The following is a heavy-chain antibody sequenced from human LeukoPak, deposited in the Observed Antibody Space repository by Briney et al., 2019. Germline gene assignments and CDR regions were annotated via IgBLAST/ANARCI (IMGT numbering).Heavy chain of an antibody. CDR1: GFTFSDYY. J-gene: IGHJ4*02. Sequence: GGSLRLSCAASGFTFSDYYMSWIRQAPGKGLEWVSYISSSGSTTYYADSVKGRFTISRDNSKNTLYLQMNSLRAEDTAVYYCAKVPQKNYYFDYWGQGTLVTVSS. CDR3: AKVPQKNYYFDY. CDR2: ISSSGSTT. V-gene: IGHV3-11*01.